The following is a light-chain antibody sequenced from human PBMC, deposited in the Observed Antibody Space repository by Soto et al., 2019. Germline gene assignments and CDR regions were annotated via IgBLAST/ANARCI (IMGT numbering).Light chain of an antibody. CDR1: QSVSNH. J-gene: IGKJ1*01. CDR2: GTS. CDR3: QQYGSSGT. V-gene: IGKV3-15*01. Sequence: EILITQSPATLSVSPGEGATLSCRASQSVSNHLAWYQHRPGQAPRLLIYGTSTRATGIPARFSGSGSGTDFTLTIRRLEPEDFAVYYCQQYGSSGTFGQGTKVDIK.